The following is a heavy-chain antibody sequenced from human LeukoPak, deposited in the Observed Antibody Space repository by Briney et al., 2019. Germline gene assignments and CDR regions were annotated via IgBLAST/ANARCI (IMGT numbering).Heavy chain of an antibody. CDR2: IYYSGST. J-gene: IGHJ4*02. CDR3: ARTLKGVFDY. CDR1: GGSISSSSYY. Sequence: SETLSLTCTVSGGSISSSSYYWGWIRQPPGKGLEWIGSIYYSGSTYYNPSLKSRVTISVGTSKNQFSLKLSSVTAADTAVYYCARTLKGVFDYWGQGTLVTVSS. D-gene: IGHD3-10*01. V-gene: IGHV4-39*07.